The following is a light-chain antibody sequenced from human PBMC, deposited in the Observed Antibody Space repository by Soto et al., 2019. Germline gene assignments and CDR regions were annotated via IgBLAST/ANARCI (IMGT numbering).Light chain of an antibody. CDR3: QQRSNLIT. CDR1: QSVSSY. Sequence: SVLTHAPGTLCLSPGEIATLSCRASQSVSSYLAWYQQKPGQAPRLLIYDASNRATGIPARFSGSGSGTDFTLTISSLEPEDFAVYYCQQRSNLITFGQGTRLE. CDR2: DAS. J-gene: IGKJ5*01. V-gene: IGKV3-11*01.